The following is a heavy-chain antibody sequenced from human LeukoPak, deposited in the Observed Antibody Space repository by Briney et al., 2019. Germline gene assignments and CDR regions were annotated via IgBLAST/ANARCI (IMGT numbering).Heavy chain of an antibody. CDR1: GGSISSYY. J-gene: IGHJ2*01. CDR3: ARGGRSGLYWYFDL. V-gene: IGHV4-59*01. CDR2: IYYSGST. Sequence: SETLSLTCTVSGGSISSYYWSWIRQLPGKGLEWIGYIYYSGSTNYNPSLKSRVTISVDTSKNQFSLRLSSVTAADTAVYYCARGGRSGLYWYFDLWGRGTLVTVSS. D-gene: IGHD6-25*01.